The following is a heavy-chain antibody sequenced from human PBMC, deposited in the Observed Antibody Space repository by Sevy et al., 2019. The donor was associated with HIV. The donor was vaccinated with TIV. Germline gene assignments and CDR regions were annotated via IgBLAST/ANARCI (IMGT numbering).Heavy chain of an antibody. Sequence: ASVKVSCKASGYTFTSYGISWVRQAPGQGLEWMGWISAYNGNTNYAQKLQGRVTMTTDTSTSTAYMELRSLRSDDTAVYYCAGEVRDPFPSMGYYDSSGYYRIYFDYWGQGTLVTVSS. V-gene: IGHV1-18*01. J-gene: IGHJ4*02. CDR2: ISAYNGNT. CDR3: AGEVRDPFPSMGYYDSSGYYRIYFDY. D-gene: IGHD3-22*01. CDR1: GYTFTSYG.